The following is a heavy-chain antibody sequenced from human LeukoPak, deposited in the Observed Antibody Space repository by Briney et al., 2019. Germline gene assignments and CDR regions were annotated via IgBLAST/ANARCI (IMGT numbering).Heavy chain of an antibody. CDR2: ISGSGGST. V-gene: IGHV3-23*01. J-gene: IGHJ6*02. CDR1: GFTFSSYA. Sequence: PGGSLRPSCAASGFTFSSYAMSWVRQAPGKGLEWVSAISGSGGSTYYADSVKGRFTISRDNSKNTLYLQMNSLRAEDTAVYYCAKDPSSTAATALYYYYYGMDVWGQGTQVTVSS. CDR3: AKDPSSTAATALYYYYYGMDV. D-gene: IGHD2-15*01.